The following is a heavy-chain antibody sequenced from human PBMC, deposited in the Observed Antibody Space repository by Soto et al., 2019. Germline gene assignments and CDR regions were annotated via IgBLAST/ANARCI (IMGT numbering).Heavy chain of an antibody. V-gene: IGHV4-31*02. D-gene: IGHD6-25*01. CDR1: GGSISNGGYY. J-gene: IGHJ4*02. CDR3: AKERAYISGSSFFMDY. Sequence: SETLSLPWTVSGGSISNGGYYWSWIRQHPGKGLEWIGYIYYSGSTYYNPSLKSRVTISVDTSKNQFSLKLCSVTAADTAVYFFAKERAYISGSSFFMDYWGQRTPVTVSS. CDR2: IYYSGST.